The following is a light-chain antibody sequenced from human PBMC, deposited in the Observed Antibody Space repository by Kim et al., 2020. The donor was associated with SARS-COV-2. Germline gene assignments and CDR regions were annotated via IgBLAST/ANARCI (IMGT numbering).Light chain of an antibody. Sequence: SVTISCSGTSSDVGNYDRVSWYQKSPGTAPKLIIYEVRNRPSGVPDRFSGSKSGNTAFLTISGLRTEDETTYYCSSYRASDAPFVFGTGTKVTV. J-gene: IGLJ1*01. V-gene: IGLV2-18*02. CDR3: SSYRASDAPFV. CDR2: EVR. CDR1: SSDVGNYDR.